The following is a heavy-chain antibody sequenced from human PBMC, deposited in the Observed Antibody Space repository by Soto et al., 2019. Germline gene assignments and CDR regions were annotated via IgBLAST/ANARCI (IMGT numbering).Heavy chain of an antibody. D-gene: IGHD2-2*01. Sequence: QVQLVQSGAEVKKPGSSVKVSCKASGGTFSSYAISWVGQAPGQGLEWMGGIIPISGTANYAQKFQGRVTITGDESTSTAYMELSSLRSEDTAVYYCARSQGSRTSLEIYYYYYYGMDVWGQGTTVTVSS. CDR2: IIPISGTA. CDR3: ARSQGSRTSLEIYYYYYYGMDV. J-gene: IGHJ6*02. V-gene: IGHV1-69*01. CDR1: GGTFSSYA.